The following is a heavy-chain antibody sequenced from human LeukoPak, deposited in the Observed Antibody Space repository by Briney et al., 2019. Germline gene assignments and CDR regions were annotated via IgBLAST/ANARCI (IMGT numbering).Heavy chain of an antibody. D-gene: IGHD4-17*01. Sequence: SVKVPCKASGGTFSSHAISWVRQAPGQGLEWMGGIIPIFGTANYAQKFQGRVTITTDESTRTAYMELSSLRSEDTAVYYCARVLGDGDYVLDYWGQGTLVTVSS. CDR1: GGTFSSHA. J-gene: IGHJ4*02. CDR2: IIPIFGTA. V-gene: IGHV1-69*05. CDR3: ARVLGDGDYVLDY.